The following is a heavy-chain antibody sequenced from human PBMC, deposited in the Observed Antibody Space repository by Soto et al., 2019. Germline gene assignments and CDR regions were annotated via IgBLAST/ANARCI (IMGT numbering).Heavy chain of an antibody. V-gene: IGHV3-74*01. CDR3: ARELASYNDY. D-gene: IGHD1-1*01. CDR1: GFTFTAYL. Sequence: GGSLRLSCAASGFTFTAYLMHRVRQAPGKGLVWVSRIDGDGSRTNYADSVKGRFTISRDNAKNTLYLQMNSLRAEDTAVYYCARELASYNDYWGQGTLVTVSS. CDR2: IDGDGSRT. J-gene: IGHJ4*02.